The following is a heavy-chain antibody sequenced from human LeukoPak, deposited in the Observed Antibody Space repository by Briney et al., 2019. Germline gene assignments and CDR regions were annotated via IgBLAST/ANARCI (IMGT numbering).Heavy chain of an antibody. CDR1: GGSISSSSYY. CDR3: ARRGCSGGSCYSSWFDP. V-gene: IGHV4-39*01. J-gene: IGHJ5*02. CDR2: IYYSGST. D-gene: IGHD2-15*01. Sequence: SETLSLTCTVSGGSISSSSYYWGWLRQPPGKGLEWIGSIYYSGSTYYNPSLKSRVTISVDTSKNQFSLKLSSVTAADTAVYYCARRGCSGGSCYSSWFDPWGQGTLVTVSS.